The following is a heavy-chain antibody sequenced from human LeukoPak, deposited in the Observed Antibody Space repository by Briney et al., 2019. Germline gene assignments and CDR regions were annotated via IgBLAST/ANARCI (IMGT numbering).Heavy chain of an antibody. CDR3: ARAPKKQWLDY. D-gene: IGHD6-19*01. CDR1: GGPISGYF. CDR2: IHDNGRT. V-gene: IGHV4-59*01. J-gene: IGHJ4*02. Sequence: SETLSLTCTVSGGPISGYFWSWIRQPPGKGLEWIGYIHDNGRTTYNPSLRSRVTISIDTSKSQFSLKLNSLTTTDTAVYYCARAPKKQWLDYWGQGTLVTVSS.